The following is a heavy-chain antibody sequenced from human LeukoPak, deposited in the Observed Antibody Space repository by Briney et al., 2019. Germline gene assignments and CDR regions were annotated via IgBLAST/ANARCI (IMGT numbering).Heavy chain of an antibody. CDR1: GYTFTSYG. V-gene: IGHV1-18*01. D-gene: IGHD3-10*01. CDR2: ISAYNGNT. CDR3: ARARIYYGSEDWFDP. Sequence: ASVKVSCKASGYTFTSYGISWVRQAPGQGLEWMGWISAYNGNTNYAQKLQGRVTMTTDTSTSTAYMELRSLRSDDTAVYYCARARIYYGSEDWFDPWGQGTLVTVSS. J-gene: IGHJ5*02.